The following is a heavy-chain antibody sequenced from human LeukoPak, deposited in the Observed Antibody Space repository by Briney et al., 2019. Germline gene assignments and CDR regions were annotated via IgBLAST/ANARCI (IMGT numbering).Heavy chain of an antibody. Sequence: ASVKVSCKASGYTFTGYYMYWLRQAPGQGLEWMGWINPKSGGTNYAQKFQGRVTMSRERSSSTAYMELRSLRSDDTAVYYCARGFVVVPAATGWFDPWGQGTLVTVSS. J-gene: IGHJ5*02. CDR1: GYTFTGYY. CDR3: ARGFVVVPAATGWFDP. V-gene: IGHV1-2*02. D-gene: IGHD2-2*01. CDR2: INPKSGGT.